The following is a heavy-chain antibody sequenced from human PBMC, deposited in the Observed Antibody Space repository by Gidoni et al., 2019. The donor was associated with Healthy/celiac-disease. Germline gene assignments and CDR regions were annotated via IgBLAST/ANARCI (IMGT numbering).Heavy chain of an antibody. Sequence: EVQLVESGGGLVQPGGSLRLSCAASELPSSSYELNWVRQAPGKGLEWVSYISSSGSTIYYADSVKGRFTIPRDNAKNSLYLQMNSLRAEDTAVYYCARVGVRGTPHWGQGTLVTVSS. J-gene: IGHJ4*02. D-gene: IGHD3-10*01. CDR2: ISSSGSTI. V-gene: IGHV3-48*03. CDR1: ELPSSSYE. CDR3: ARVGVRGTPH.